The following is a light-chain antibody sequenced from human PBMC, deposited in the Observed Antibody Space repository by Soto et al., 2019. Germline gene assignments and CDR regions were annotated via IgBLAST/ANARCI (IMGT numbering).Light chain of an antibody. CDR3: QQHT. V-gene: IGKV3-20*01. CDR1: QSVSSSY. CDR2: GAS. J-gene: IGKJ2*01. Sequence: EIVLTQSPGTLSLSPGERATLSCRASQSVSSSYLAWYQQKPGQAPRLLIYGASSRATGIPDRFSGSGSGTDFTLTISRLEPDDFATYSCQQHTFGQGTKLEIK.